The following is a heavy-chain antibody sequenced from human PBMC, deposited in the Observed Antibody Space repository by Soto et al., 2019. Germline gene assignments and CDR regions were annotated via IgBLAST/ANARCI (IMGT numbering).Heavy chain of an antibody. CDR3: AGVGASSGYYYYYGMDV. J-gene: IGHJ6*02. V-gene: IGHV4-39*01. CDR2: IYYSGST. D-gene: IGHD1-26*01. CDR1: GGSISGSSYY. Sequence: SETLSLTCTVSGGSISGSSYYWGWIRQPPGKGLEWIGSIYYSGSTYYNPSLKSRVTISVDTSKNQFSLKLSSVTAADTAVYYCAGVGASSGYYYYYGMDVWGQGTTVTVSS.